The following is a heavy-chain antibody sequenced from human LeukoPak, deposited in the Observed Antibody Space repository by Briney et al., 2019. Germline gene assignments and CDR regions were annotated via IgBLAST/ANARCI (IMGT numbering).Heavy chain of an antibody. J-gene: IGHJ6*04. CDR3: AKDSLITMVRGVVVNYYGMDV. CDR1: GFNFSSYG. V-gene: IGHV3-30*18. CDR2: VSYDGSNK. D-gene: IGHD3-10*01. Sequence: GGSLRLSCAASGFNFSSYGMHWVRQAPGKGLEWVAVVSYDGSNKYYADSVKGRFTISRDNSKNTLYLQMNSLRAEDTAVYYCAKDSLITMVRGVVVNYYGMDVWGKGTTVTVSS.